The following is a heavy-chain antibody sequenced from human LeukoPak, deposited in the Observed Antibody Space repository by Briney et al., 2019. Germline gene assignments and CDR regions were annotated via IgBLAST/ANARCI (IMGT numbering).Heavy chain of an antibody. CDR2: IKTKSGGRTT. CDR1: GFTFSNAW. Sequence: TGGSLRLSCAASGFTFSNAWMNWVRQAPGKGLEWVGRIKTKSGGRTTDYGGSVKGRLTISRDDSKNTLYLQMNSLKVEDTAVYYCATNHAFDIWGQGTMVTVSS. J-gene: IGHJ3*02. V-gene: IGHV3-15*01. CDR3: ATNHAFDI.